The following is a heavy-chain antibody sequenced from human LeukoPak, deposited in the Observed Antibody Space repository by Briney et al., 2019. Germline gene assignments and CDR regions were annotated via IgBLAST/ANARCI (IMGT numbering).Heavy chain of an antibody. D-gene: IGHD7-27*01. J-gene: IGHJ5*02. CDR3: ARDPSDWGARIGPFDP. CDR1: GFTFNSYA. Sequence: RAGGSLRLSCTVSGFTFNSYAMSWVRQAPGKGLEWVSSISGNGDDTYHADSVKGRFTVSRDNSKSTLYLQMNSLRSEDTAVYYCARDPSDWGARIGPFDPWGQGTLVTVSS. CDR2: ISGNGDDT. V-gene: IGHV3-23*01.